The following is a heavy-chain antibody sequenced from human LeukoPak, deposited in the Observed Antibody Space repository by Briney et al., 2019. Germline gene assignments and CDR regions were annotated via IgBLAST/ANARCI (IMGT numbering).Heavy chain of an antibody. CDR2: VHLKGAT. J-gene: IGHJ4*02. CDR1: GGSILSTNW. D-gene: IGHD1-26*01. Sequence: SETLSLTCAVYGGSILSTNWWSWVRQPPGKGLEWIGEVHLKGATNYNPSVEGPGTMSIDKSKNHLSLEVISVTAADTAMYYCTRESGAFSPFGFWGQGTLVTVSS. CDR3: TRESGAFSPFGF. V-gene: IGHV4-4*02.